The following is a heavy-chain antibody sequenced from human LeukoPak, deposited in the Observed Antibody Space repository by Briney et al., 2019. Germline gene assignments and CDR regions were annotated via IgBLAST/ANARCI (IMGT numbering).Heavy chain of an antibody. CDR1: GFTFSSYW. D-gene: IGHD5-18*01. CDR3: AAARSNSYGYSHYYYMDV. CDR2: IKQDGSEK. J-gene: IGHJ6*03. V-gene: IGHV3-7*01. Sequence: GGCLRLSCAASGFTFSSYWMSWVRQAPGKGLEWVANIKQDGSEKYYVDSVKGRFTISRDNAKNSLYLQMNSLRAEDTAVYYCAAARSNSYGYSHYYYMDVWGKGTTVTVSS.